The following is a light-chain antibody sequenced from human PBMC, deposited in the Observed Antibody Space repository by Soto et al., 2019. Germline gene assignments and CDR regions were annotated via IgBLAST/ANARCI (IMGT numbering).Light chain of an antibody. J-gene: IGKJ1*01. CDR1: QSISTY. Sequence: DIQMTQSQSSLSAFVGARVTITCRESQSISTYLNWYQQKPGKAPKLLIYAASSLQSGVPSRFSGSGSGTDFTLTISSLEPEDFATYYCQQTYTTPRTFGQGTKVEVE. V-gene: IGKV1-39*01. CDR2: AAS. CDR3: QQTYTTPRT.